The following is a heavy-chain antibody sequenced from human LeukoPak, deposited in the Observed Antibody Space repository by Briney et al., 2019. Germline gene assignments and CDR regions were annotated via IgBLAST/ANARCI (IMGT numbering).Heavy chain of an antibody. J-gene: IGHJ5*02. D-gene: IGHD6-13*01. V-gene: IGHV3-23*01. Sequence: GGSLRLSCAGSGFTFSSYAMSWVRQAPGKGLEWVSAISASGGSTYYADAVKGRFTISSDNSKNTLYLQMNSRRAEDTAVYYCARHYRIAAAGTPLGWFDPWGQGTVVTVSS. CDR2: ISASGGST. CDR3: ARHYRIAAAGTPLGWFDP. CDR1: GFTFSSYA.